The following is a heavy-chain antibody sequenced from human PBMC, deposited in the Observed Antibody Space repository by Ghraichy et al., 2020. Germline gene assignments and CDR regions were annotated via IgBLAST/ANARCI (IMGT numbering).Heavy chain of an antibody. Sequence: SETLSLTCTVSGGSISNYYWSWIRQPPGKGLEWIGYIYYSGSTNYNPSLKSRVTISVDTSKNQFSLKLSSVTAADTAVYYCARAVRYSSGWYLGSWGQGTLVTVSS. CDR3: ARAVRYSSGWYLGS. D-gene: IGHD6-19*01. V-gene: IGHV4-59*08. CDR2: IYYSGST. CDR1: GGSISNYY. J-gene: IGHJ5*02.